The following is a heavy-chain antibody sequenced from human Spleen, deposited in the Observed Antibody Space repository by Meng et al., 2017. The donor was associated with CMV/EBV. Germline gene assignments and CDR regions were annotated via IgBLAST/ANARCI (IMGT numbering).Heavy chain of an antibody. CDR2: ISGSGGST. CDR3: AKWGGPTMYYYYGMDV. J-gene: IGHJ6*02. CDR1: GFTFSSYA. D-gene: IGHD3-16*01. Sequence: GESLKISCAASGFTFSSYAMSWVRQAPGKGLEWVSAISGSGGSTYYADSVKGRFTISRDNSKNTLYLQMNSLRAEDTAVYYCAKWGGPTMYYYYGMDVWGQGTTVTVSS. V-gene: IGHV3-23*01.